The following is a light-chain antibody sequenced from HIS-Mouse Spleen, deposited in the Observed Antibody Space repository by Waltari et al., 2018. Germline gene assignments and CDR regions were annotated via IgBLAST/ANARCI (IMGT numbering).Light chain of an antibody. J-gene: IGLJ2*01. CDR1: SSDVGGYNY. V-gene: IGLV2-14*03. CDR3: SSYTSSSFNVV. CDR2: DVS. Sequence: QSALTQPASVSGSPGQSITISCTGTSSDVGGYNYVPWYQQHPGKAPKLMIYDVSNRPSGVSNRFSGSKSGNTASLTISGLQAEDEADYYCSSYTSSSFNVVFGGETKLTVL.